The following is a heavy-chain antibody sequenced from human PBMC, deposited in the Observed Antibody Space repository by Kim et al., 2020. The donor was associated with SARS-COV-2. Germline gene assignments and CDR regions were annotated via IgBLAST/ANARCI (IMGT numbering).Heavy chain of an antibody. D-gene: IGHD3-3*01. V-gene: IGHV3-21*01. CDR3: ARVWGPDYDLWKRVHYYGMDV. J-gene: IGHJ6*02. CDR2: ISSSSSYI. CDR1: GFTFSSYS. Sequence: GGSLRLSCAASGFTFSSYSMNWVRQAPGKGLEWVSSISSSSSYIYYADSVKGRFTISRDNAKNSLYLQMNSLRAEDTAVYYCARVWGPDYDLWKRVHYYGMDVWGQGTTVTVSS.